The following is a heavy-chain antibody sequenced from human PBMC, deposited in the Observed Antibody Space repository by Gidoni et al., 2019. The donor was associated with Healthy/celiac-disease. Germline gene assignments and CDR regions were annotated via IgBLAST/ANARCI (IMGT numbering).Heavy chain of an antibody. CDR2: IYPGDSDT. CDR1: GYRFTSYW. V-gene: IGHV5-51*01. J-gene: IGHJ4*02. D-gene: IGHD3-22*01. CDR3: ASTYYYDSSGYPWPY. Sequence: EVQLVQSGAEVKKPGESLKISCRGSGYRFTSYWIGWVRQMPGKGLEWMGIIYPGDSDTRYSPSFQGQVTISADKSISTAYLQWSSLKASDTAMYYCASTYYYDSSGYPWPYWGQGTLVTVSS.